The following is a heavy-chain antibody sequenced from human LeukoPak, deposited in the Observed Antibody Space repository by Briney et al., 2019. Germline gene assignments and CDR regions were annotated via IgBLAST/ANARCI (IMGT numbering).Heavy chain of an antibody. CDR1: GDSFSSYY. CDR3: ARDGYGGVDY. CDR2: IYHSGST. D-gene: IGHD3-10*01. Sequence: SETLSLTCTFSGDSFSSYYWSWIRQSPGKGLEWIGYIYHSGSTKYNPSLKSRVTISVDTSKKQFSLKLSSVTAADPAVYYCARDGYGGVDYWGQGTLVTVSS. J-gene: IGHJ4*02. V-gene: IGHV4-59*01.